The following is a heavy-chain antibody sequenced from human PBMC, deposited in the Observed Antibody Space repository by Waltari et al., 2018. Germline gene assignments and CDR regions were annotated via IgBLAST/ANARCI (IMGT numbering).Heavy chain of an antibody. J-gene: IGHJ4*02. CDR3: AKTWIQLWDYFDY. Sequence: QVQLVQSGAEVKKPGSSVKVSCKASDGPFSSYAISWVRQAPGQGLEWMGWIIPIFGTSNYAQKFQGRVTITADESTSTAYMELSSLRSEDTAVYYCAKTWIQLWDYFDYWGQGTLVTVSS. D-gene: IGHD5-18*01. CDR1: DGPFSSYA. V-gene: IGHV1-69*01. CDR2: IIPIFGTS.